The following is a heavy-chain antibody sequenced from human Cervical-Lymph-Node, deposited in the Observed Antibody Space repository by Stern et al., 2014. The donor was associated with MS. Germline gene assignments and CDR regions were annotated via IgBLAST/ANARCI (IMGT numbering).Heavy chain of an antibody. CDR3: ATGGGWLRFYYGMDV. J-gene: IGHJ6*02. V-gene: IGHV1-24*01. Sequence: QDQLVQSGAEVKKPGASVKVSCKVSGYTLTELSMHWVRQAPGKGLEWMGGFDPEDGETIYAQTFKGRFNMTEETSTDTAYMELSSLRSEDTAVYYCATGGGWLRFYYGMDVWGQGTTVTVSS. D-gene: IGHD5-12*01. CDR2: FDPEDGET. CDR1: GYTLTELS.